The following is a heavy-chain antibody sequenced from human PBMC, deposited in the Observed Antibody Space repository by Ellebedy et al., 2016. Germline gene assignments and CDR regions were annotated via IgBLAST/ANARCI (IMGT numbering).Heavy chain of an antibody. CDR2: IYHSGST. CDR1: GGSISSSNW. J-gene: IGHJ5*02. Sequence: SETLSLXCAVSGGSISSSNWWSWVRQPPGKGMEWIGEIYHSGSTNYNPSLKSRVTISVDTSKNQFSLKLSSVTAADTAVYYCARVWMVAATFRFDPWGQGTLVTVSS. D-gene: IGHD2-15*01. V-gene: IGHV4-4*02. CDR3: ARVWMVAATFRFDP.